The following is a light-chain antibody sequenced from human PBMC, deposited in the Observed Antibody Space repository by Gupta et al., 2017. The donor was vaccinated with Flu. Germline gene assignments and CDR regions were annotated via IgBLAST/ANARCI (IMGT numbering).Light chain of an antibody. CDR3: AAWDDSLNGWV. CDR2: STN. V-gene: IGLV1-44*01. CDR1: NSNIGSNT. J-gene: IGLJ3*02. Sequence: QSVLTQPPSASGPPGQRVTISCSGSNSNIGSNTVNWYQQLPGTAPKLLIYSTNQRPSGVPDRFSGSRSGTSASLAISRLQSEDEAGYYCAAWDDSLNGWVFGGGTKLTVL.